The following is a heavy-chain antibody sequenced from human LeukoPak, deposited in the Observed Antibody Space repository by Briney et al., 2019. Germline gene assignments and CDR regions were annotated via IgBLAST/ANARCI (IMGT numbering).Heavy chain of an antibody. CDR2: IKQDGSEK. J-gene: IGHJ4*02. V-gene: IGHV3-7*03. CDR1: GFTFSSYR. Sequence: GGSLRLSCAASGFTFSSYRMSWVRQAPGKGLEWVANIKQDGSEKYYVDSVKGRFTISRDNAKNSLYLQMNSLRAEDTAVYYCARDGASPYFDYWGQGTLVTVSS. CDR3: ARDGASPYFDY. D-gene: IGHD1-26*01.